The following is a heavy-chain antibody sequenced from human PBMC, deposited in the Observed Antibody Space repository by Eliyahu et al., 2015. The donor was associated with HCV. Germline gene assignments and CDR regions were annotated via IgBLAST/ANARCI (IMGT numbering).Heavy chain of an antibody. CDR2: FYYSGGT. CDR1: GGSISSYY. CDR3: ARGGYYGSGDV. V-gene: IGHV4-59*01. Sequence: QVQLQESGPALVKPSXTLSLTCXVSGGSISSYYWNWIRQPPGKGLEWIGYFYYSGGTKYNPSLKSRVTISVDMSKNQFSLKLSSVTAADTAVYYCARGGYYGSGDVWGQGALVTVSS. J-gene: IGHJ4*02. D-gene: IGHD3-10*01.